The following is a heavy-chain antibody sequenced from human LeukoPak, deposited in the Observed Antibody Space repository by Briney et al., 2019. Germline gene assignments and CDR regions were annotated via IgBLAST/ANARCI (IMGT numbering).Heavy chain of an antibody. J-gene: IGHJ4*02. Sequence: GGSLRLSCAASGFTFSSYAMSWVRQAPGKGLEWVSAISGSGGSTYYADSVKGRFTISRDNSKSTLYLQMNSLRAEDTTVYYCAKPLERGQLVRPLDYWGQGTLVTVSS. CDR2: ISGSGGST. D-gene: IGHD6-6*01. CDR3: AKPLERGQLVRPLDY. CDR1: GFTFSSYA. V-gene: IGHV3-23*01.